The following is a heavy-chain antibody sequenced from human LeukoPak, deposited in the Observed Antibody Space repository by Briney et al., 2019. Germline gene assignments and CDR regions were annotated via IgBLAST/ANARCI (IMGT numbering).Heavy chain of an antibody. V-gene: IGHV4-34*01. CDR3: ARAGTGYCGSTSCYLLLNWFDP. CDR2: INHSGST. CDR1: GGSFSGYY. J-gene: IGHJ5*02. D-gene: IGHD2-2*01. Sequence: SETLSLTCAVYGGSFSGYYWSWIRQPPGKGLEWIGEINHSGSTNYNPSLKSRVTISVDTSKNQFSLKLSSVTAADTAVYYCARAGTGYCGSTSCYLLLNWFDPWGQGTLVTVSS.